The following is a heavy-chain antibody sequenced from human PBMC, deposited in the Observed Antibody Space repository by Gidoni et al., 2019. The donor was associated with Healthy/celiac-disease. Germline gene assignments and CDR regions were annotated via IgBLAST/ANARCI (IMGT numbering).Heavy chain of an antibody. D-gene: IGHD6-13*01. J-gene: IGHJ4*02. CDR1: SFTFSSYE. CDR3: AIYSSSWYSFDY. CDR2: ISSSGSTI. Sequence: EVQLVESGGGLVQPGGSLRLSCAASSFTFSSYEMTWVSQAPGTGLEWVAYISSSGSTIDYADSVKGRFTISRDNAKNSLYLQMNSLRAEDTAVYYCAIYSSSWYSFDYWGQGTLVTVSS. V-gene: IGHV3-48*03.